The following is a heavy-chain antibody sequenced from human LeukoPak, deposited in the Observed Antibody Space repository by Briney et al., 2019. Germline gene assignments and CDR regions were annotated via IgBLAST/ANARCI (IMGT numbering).Heavy chain of an antibody. Sequence: GGSLRLSCAASGFTVSSNYMSWVRQAPGKGLEWVSVIYSGGSTYYADSVKGRFTISRDNSKNTLYLQMNSLRAEDTAVYYCAKDSDITMVRGVIGANWFDPWGQGTLVTVSS. D-gene: IGHD3-10*01. CDR2: IYSGGST. CDR3: AKDSDITMVRGVIGANWFDP. J-gene: IGHJ5*02. V-gene: IGHV3-53*01. CDR1: GFTVSSNY.